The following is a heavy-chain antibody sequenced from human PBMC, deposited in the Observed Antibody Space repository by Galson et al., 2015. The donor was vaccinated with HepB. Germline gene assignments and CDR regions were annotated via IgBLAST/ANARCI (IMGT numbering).Heavy chain of an antibody. V-gene: IGHV3-21*06. CDR1: GFTLGSYF. D-gene: IGHD4-17*01. Sequence: SLRLSCAGSGFTLGSYFMNWVRQAPGKGLEWVAYISTRSTYIYYADSLKGRFTISRDDAKNSLYLQMNNLRVDDTAVYYCARVYDGDDAGEDYGMDVWGPGATVTVSS. CDR3: ARVYDGDDAGEDYGMDV. J-gene: IGHJ6*02. CDR2: ISTRSTYI.